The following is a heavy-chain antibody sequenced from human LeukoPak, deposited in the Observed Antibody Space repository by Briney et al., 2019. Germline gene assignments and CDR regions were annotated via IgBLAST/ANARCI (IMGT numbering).Heavy chain of an antibody. CDR1: GPTFNNAW. V-gene: IGHV3-15*01. D-gene: IGHD3/OR15-3a*01. J-gene: IGHJ4*02. Sequence: GGSLRLSCAASGPTFNNAWMSWVRQAPGKGLEWVGRIKSKTDGWTTDYAAPAKGRFTISRDDSENTVYLQMNSLKTEDTAVYYCTTWTSHWGQGTLVTVSS. CDR2: IKSKTDGWTT. CDR3: TTWTSH.